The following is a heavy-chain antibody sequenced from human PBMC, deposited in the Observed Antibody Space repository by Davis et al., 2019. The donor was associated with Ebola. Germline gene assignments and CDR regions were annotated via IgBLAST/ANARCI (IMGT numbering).Heavy chain of an antibody. CDR3: AREEPHFYDNSGFDS. Sequence: ASVKVSCKASGYTFTSYYMHWVRQAPGQGLEWMGWISPNTGGTIYAQKFQDRVTMTRDTSIRTVYMELTSLRSDDTAIYYCAREEPHFYDNSGFDSWGQGTLVTVPS. V-gene: IGHV1-2*02. D-gene: IGHD3-22*01. J-gene: IGHJ4*02. CDR1: GYTFTSYY. CDR2: ISPNTGGT.